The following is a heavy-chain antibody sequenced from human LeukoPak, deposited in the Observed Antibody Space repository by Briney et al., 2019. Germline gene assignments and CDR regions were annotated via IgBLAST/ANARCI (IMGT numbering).Heavy chain of an antibody. V-gene: IGHV4-61*02. J-gene: IGHJ4*02. D-gene: IGHD5-18*01. Sequence: SETLSLTCTVSGGSISSGSYYWSWIRQPAGKGLEWIGRIYTSGSTNYNPSLKSRVTISVDTSKNQFSLKLSSVTAADTAVCYCARAVFDSYGFYYFDYWGQGTLVTVSS. CDR2: IYTSGST. CDR3: ARAVFDSYGFYYFDY. CDR1: GGSISSGSYY.